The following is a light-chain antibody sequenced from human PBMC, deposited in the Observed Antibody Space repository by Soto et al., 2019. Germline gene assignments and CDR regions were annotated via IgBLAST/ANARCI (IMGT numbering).Light chain of an antibody. V-gene: IGKV1-9*01. CDR2: TAS. CDR1: QGISQY. CDR3: QQVNSYPLT. Sequence: DIQLTQSPSFLSASVGDRVAITCRASQGISQYVAWYQQKPGSAPKLLIYTASILQNGVPSRFSGTGSATELTLTISSLQPEDFATYYCQQVNSYPLTFGGGTKLEIK. J-gene: IGKJ4*01.